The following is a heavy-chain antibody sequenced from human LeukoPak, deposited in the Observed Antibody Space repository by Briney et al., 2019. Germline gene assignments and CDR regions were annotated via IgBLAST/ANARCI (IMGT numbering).Heavy chain of an antibody. CDR3: ARLYLHLRGWFDP. Sequence: SETLSLTCTVSGGSISSSRYFWGWVRQPPGKGLEGIGSIYYSGSTYYNPSLNSRVTISVDTSKHQFSLKLSSVTAADTAVYYCARLYLHLRGWFDPWGQGTLVTVSS. V-gene: IGHV4-39*01. CDR2: IYYSGST. D-gene: IGHD5-24*01. J-gene: IGHJ5*02. CDR1: GGSISSSRYF.